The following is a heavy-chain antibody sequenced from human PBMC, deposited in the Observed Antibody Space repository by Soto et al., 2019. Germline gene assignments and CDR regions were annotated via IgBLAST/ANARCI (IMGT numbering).Heavy chain of an antibody. D-gene: IGHD3-10*01. V-gene: IGHV2-26*01. CDR2: IFSNDEK. CDR3: ARSPVWFGEFHGMDV. CDR1: GFSLSNARMG. J-gene: IGHJ6*02. Sequence: QVTLKESGPVLVKPTETLTLTCTVSGFSLSNARMGVSWIRQPPGKALEWLAHIFSNDEKSYSTSLKSRLTNSKDSSKSRVVLTMTNIDPVDTATYSCARSPVWFGEFHGMDVWGQGTTVTVSS.